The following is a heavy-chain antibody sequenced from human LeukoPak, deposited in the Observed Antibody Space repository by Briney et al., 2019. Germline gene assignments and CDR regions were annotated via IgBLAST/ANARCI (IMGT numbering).Heavy chain of an antibody. V-gene: IGHV5-51*01. D-gene: IGHD2-21*02. J-gene: IGHJ4*02. Sequence: GESLKISCKGSGYSFTSYWIGWVRQMPGKGLEWMGIIYPGDSDTRYSPSFQGQVTISADKSISTAHLQWSSLKASDTAMYYCARQAAYCGGDCSVDYWGQGTLVTVSS. CDR2: IYPGDSDT. CDR3: ARQAAYCGGDCSVDY. CDR1: GYSFTSYW.